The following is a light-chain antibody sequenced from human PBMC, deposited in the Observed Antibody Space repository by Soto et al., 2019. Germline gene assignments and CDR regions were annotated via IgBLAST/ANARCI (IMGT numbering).Light chain of an antibody. CDR1: SSDVGSYNL. V-gene: IGLV2-14*02. Sequence: QSVLTQPASVSGSPGQSITISCTGTSSDVGSYNLVSWYQQHPGKAPKLMIYEGSKRPSGVSNRFSGSKSGNTASLTISGLQAEDEADYYRSSYTSSNTYVFGTGTKVTVL. CDR3: SSYTSSNTYV. J-gene: IGLJ1*01. CDR2: EGS.